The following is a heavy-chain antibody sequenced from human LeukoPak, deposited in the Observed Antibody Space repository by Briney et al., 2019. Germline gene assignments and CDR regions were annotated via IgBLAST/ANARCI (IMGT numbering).Heavy chain of an antibody. J-gene: IGHJ4*02. V-gene: IGHV3-48*03. Sequence: GGSLRLSCAASGFSFTNYAMSWVRQAPARGPEWVSYISGRGTTIYYADSVKGRFTISRDNANNSLYLQMSSLRAEDTAVYYCARDPGISGMSYWGQGTLVTVSS. CDR3: ARDPGISGMSY. CDR1: GFSFTNYA. D-gene: IGHD1-20*01. CDR2: ISGRGTTI.